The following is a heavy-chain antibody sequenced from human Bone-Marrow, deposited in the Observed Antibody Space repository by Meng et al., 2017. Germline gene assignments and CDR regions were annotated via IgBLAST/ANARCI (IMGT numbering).Heavy chain of an antibody. CDR3: AKQYCSGGSCYEGMAY. CDR2: IKSKTDGGTT. CDR1: GFTFSNAW. V-gene: IGHV3-15*01. J-gene: IGHJ4*02. D-gene: IGHD2-15*01. Sequence: GESLKISCAASGFTFSNAWMSWVRQAPGKGLEWVGRIKSKTDGGTTDYAAPVKGRFTISRDNAKNSLYLQMNSLRAEDTAVYYCAKQYCSGGSCYEGMAYWGQGTLVTVSS.